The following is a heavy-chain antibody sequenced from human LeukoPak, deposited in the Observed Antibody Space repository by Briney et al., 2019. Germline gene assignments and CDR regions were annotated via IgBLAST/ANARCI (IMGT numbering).Heavy chain of an antibody. CDR1: GFTFSSYR. CDR3: ARIVATIGADY. CDR2: ISSSSSYI. V-gene: IGHV3-21*01. J-gene: IGHJ4*02. D-gene: IGHD5-12*01. Sequence: KTGGSLRLSCAASGFTFSSYRMNWVRQAPGKGLEWVSSISSSSSYIYYADAVKGRFTISRDNAKNSLYLQMNSLRAEDTAVYYCARIVATIGADYWGQGTLVTVSS.